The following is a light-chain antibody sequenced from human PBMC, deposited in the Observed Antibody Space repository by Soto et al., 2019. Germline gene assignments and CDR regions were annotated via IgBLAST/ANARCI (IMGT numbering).Light chain of an antibody. Sequence: DIVMAQSPDSLAVSLCERDTISCKSSQSVLYSSNNNNYLAWYQQKPGKPPTLLIYWASTRQSGVPDRFSGSGSGTDFTLTISSLQAEDVAVYYCQQYYSTPQTFGQGTKVDIK. CDR1: QSVLYSSNNNNY. CDR2: WAS. CDR3: QQYYSTPQT. V-gene: IGKV4-1*01. J-gene: IGKJ1*01.